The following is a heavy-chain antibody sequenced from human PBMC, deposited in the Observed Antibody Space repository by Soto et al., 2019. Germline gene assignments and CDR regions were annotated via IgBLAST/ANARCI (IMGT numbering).Heavy chain of an antibody. J-gene: IGHJ4*02. CDR2: ISSSGSTI. Sequence: QVHLVESGGGLVNPGGSLRLSCAASGFVFSEYYMAWIRQAPGKGLEWVSYISSSGSTIFYADSVKGRFTISRDNANDPASLQMPRQRAADTAVYYCARSPPFRGRGFDSWGQGTLVLVSS. CDR1: GFVFSEYY. D-gene: IGHD3-10*01. CDR3: ARSPPFRGRGFDS. V-gene: IGHV3-11*01.